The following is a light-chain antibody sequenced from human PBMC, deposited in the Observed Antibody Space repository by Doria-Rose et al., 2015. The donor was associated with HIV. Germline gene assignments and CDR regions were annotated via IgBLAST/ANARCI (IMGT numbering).Light chain of an antibody. CDR1: QFINGW. CDR2: KAS. J-gene: IGKJ1*01. CDR3: QQYYSSWT. Sequence: DIQMTQSPSTLSSSVGDRVPITCRASQFINGWVAWYQQKPGKAPKLLIYKASGLESGVPSRFSGSGSGTEFTLTITNLQPDDFATYYCQQYYSSWTFGQGTKVEI. V-gene: IGKV1-5*03.